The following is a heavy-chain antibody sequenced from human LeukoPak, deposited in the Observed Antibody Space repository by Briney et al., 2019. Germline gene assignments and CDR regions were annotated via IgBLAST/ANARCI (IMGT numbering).Heavy chain of an antibody. J-gene: IGHJ6*02. D-gene: IGHD3-9*01. CDR3: ARDGGRHYDILTGYYNYYGMDV. CDR1: GGTFSSYA. Sequence: ASVKVSCKASGGTFSSYAISWVRQAPGQGLEWMGRIIPILGIANYAQKFQGRVTITADKSTSTAYMELSSLRSDDTAVYYCARDGGRHYDILTGYYNYYGMDVWGQGTTVTVSS. CDR2: IIPILGIA. V-gene: IGHV1-69*04.